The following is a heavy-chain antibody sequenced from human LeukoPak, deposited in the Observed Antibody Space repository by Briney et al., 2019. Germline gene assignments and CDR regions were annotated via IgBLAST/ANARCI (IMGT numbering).Heavy chain of an antibody. D-gene: IGHD5-24*01. CDR2: MYSSGSP. V-gene: IGHV4-61*02. CDR1: GGSISSDSHY. Sequence: SQTLSLTCTVFGGSISSDSHYWGWIRQPAGKGLEWIGRMYSSGSPDYNPSLKSRVIISVDTSKNQFSLRLSSVTAADTAVYYCARGRDGWGFYYWGQGPLVTVSS. J-gene: IGHJ4*02. CDR3: ARGRDGWGFYY.